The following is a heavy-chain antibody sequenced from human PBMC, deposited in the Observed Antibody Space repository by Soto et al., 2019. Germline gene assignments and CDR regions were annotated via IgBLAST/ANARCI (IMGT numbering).Heavy chain of an antibody. CDR2: IRSKGNSYAT. CDR1: GFTFSDHF. Sequence: GGSLRLSCAASGFTFSDHFMHWVRQASGKGLEWVGRIRSKGNSYATAYAASVKGRFTISRDDSKNTAYLQMNSLKTEDTAVYYCTRLLSDAFDIWGQGTMVTVSS. CDR3: TRLLSDAFDI. J-gene: IGHJ3*02. V-gene: IGHV3-73*01.